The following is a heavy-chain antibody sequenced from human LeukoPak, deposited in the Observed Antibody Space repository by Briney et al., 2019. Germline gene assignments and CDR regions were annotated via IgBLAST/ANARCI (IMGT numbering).Heavy chain of an antibody. CDR3: ATDQAGGLDS. CDR1: GFTFSSYA. D-gene: IGHD3-10*01. CDR2: ISYDGSNK. Sequence: GRSLRLSCAASGFTFSSYAMHWVRQAPGKGLEWVAVISYDGSNKYYADSVKGRFTISRDNTKNSLYLQMNSLRAEDTAVYYCATDQAGGLDSWGQGTLVTVSS. V-gene: IGHV3-30-3*01. J-gene: IGHJ4*02.